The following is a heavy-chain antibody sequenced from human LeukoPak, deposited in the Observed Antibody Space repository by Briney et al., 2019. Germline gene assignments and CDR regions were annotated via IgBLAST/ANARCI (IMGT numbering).Heavy chain of an antibody. D-gene: IGHD2-2*02. CDR1: GFTFDDYA. CDR3: AKVACSSTSCYRLGDAFDI. J-gene: IGHJ3*02. Sequence: GGSLRLSCAASGFTFDDYAMHWVRQAPGKGLEWVSGISWNSGSIGYADSVKSRFTISRDNAKNSLYLQMNSLRAEDTALYYCAKVACSSTSCYRLGDAFDIWGQGTMVTVSS. CDR2: ISWNSGSI. V-gene: IGHV3-9*01.